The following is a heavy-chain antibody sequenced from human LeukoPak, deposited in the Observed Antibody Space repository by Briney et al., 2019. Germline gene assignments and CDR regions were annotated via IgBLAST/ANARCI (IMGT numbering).Heavy chain of an antibody. CDR1: GGSFSGYY. J-gene: IGHJ5*02. D-gene: IGHD3-10*01. Sequence: SETLSLTCAVYGGSFSGYYWSWIRQPPGTGLEWIGQINHSGSTNYNPSRRSRVTISVGTSKNQFSLKLRSVPAADTAVYYCARAQNRITMVRGVTKKSGWFDPWGQGTLVTVSS. CDR2: INHSGST. V-gene: IGHV4-34*01. CDR3: ARAQNRITMVRGVTKKSGWFDP.